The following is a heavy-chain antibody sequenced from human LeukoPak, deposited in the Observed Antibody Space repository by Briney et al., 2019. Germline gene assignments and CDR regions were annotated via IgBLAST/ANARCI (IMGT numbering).Heavy chain of an antibody. D-gene: IGHD1-26*01. Sequence: GGSLRLSCAASGFTFSNAWMSWVRQAPGKGLEWVGRIKSKTDGGTTDYAAPVKGRFTISRDDSENTLYLQMNSLKTEDTAVYYCTTTEWELPVGVLDYWGQGTLVTVSS. CDR1: GFTFSNAW. V-gene: IGHV3-15*01. J-gene: IGHJ4*02. CDR2: IKSKTDGGTT. CDR3: TTTEWELPVGVLDY.